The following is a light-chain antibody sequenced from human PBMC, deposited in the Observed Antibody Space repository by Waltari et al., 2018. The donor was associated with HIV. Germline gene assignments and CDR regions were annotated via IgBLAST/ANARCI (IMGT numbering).Light chain of an antibody. CDR2: EVN. J-gene: IGLJ1*01. V-gene: IGLV2-8*01. CDR1: STDVGGYKY. Sequence: QSALTQPPSASGSPGQSVTISCTGTSTDVGGYKYVSWYQHHPGKAPKLIIYEVNKRPSGVPYRFSGSKSGNTASLTVSGLQTEDEADYYCSSYTGTNNYVFGTGTKVTVL. CDR3: SSYTGTNNYV.